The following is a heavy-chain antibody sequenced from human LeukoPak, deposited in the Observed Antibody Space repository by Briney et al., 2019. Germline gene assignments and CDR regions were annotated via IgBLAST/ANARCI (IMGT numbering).Heavy chain of an antibody. V-gene: IGHV4-4*07. Sequence: SETLSLTCTVSGGSISSYYWSWIRQPAGKGLEWIGRIYTSGSTNYNPSLKSRVTMSVDTSKNQFSLKLSSVTTADTAVYYCAREYTMVRGVIRWLDPWGQGTLVTVSS. D-gene: IGHD3-10*01. CDR2: IYTSGST. CDR1: GGSISSYY. CDR3: AREYTMVRGVIRWLDP. J-gene: IGHJ5*02.